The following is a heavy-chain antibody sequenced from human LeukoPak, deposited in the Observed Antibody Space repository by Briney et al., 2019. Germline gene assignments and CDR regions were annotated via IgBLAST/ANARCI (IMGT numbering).Heavy chain of an antibody. J-gene: IGHJ4*02. CDR2: ISWNSGSI. CDR1: GFTFDDYA. V-gene: IGHV3-9*01. D-gene: IGHD6-13*01. CDR3: AKVSTGVSSWYTDY. Sequence: GGSLRLSCAASGFTFDDYAMHWVRQAPGKGLEWVSGISWNSGSIGYADSVKGRFTISRDNAKNSLYLQMNSLRAEDTALYYCAKVSTGVSSWYTDYWGQGTLVTVSS.